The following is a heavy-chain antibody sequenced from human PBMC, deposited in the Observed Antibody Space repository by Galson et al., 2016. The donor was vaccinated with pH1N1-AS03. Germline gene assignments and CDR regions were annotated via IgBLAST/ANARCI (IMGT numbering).Heavy chain of an antibody. V-gene: IGHV5-51*01. Sequence: QSGAEVKKPGESLKISCKGSGYKFTNYWTGWVRQMPGQGLKWMGSIYPGDSDTRYSPSFQGQVTISADKSISAAYLQWSSLKASDTAMYYCARRVSYTGSYPLDYWGQGTLVTVSS. CDR1: GYKFTNYW. CDR2: IYPGDSDT. D-gene: IGHD1-26*01. J-gene: IGHJ4*02. CDR3: ARRVSYTGSYPLDY.